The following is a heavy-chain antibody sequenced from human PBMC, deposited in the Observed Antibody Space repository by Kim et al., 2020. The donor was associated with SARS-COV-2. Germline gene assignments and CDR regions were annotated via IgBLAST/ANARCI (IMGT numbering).Heavy chain of an antibody. Sequence: SETLSLTCTVSGGSISSSSYYWGWIRQPPGKGLEWIGSIYYSGSTYYNPSLKSRVTISVDTSKNQFSLKLSSVTAADTAVYYCARDSWIQLWLKAPPLDYWGQGTLVTVSS. D-gene: IGHD5-18*01. CDR2: IYYSGST. CDR1: GGSISSSSYY. V-gene: IGHV4-39*07. J-gene: IGHJ4*02. CDR3: ARDSWIQLWLKAPPLDY.